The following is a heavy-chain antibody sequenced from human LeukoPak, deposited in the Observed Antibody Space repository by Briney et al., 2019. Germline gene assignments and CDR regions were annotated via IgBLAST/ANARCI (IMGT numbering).Heavy chain of an antibody. J-gene: IGHJ4*02. CDR3: ARDRFGVPAAIPLDY. V-gene: IGHV3-20*04. Sequence: GGSLRLSCAGSGFTFDDYGMSWVRQAPGKGLEWVSDINWNGGSTGYADSVKGRFTISRDNAKNSLYLQMNSLRAEDTALYYCARDRFGVPAAIPLDYWGQGTLVTVSP. CDR2: INWNGGST. D-gene: IGHD2-2*01. CDR1: GFTFDDYG.